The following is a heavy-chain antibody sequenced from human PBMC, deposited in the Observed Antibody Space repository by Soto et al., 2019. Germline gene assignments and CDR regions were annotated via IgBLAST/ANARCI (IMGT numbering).Heavy chain of an antibody. CDR2: IWHTGRP. V-gene: IGHV4-4*02. Sequence: QLQLRESGPGLVQPSGTLSLTCDVSGDSLTNNHWWSWVRQAPGKGLEWIGEIWHTGRPNYNPSLKSRVAISIDKSKNQFSLKLSSVTAEDTAVYYCVRDSRTGCSSINCYMHWGQGTLVTVSS. CDR3: VRDSRTGCSSINCYMH. D-gene: IGHD2-15*01. J-gene: IGHJ4*02. CDR1: GDSLTNNHW.